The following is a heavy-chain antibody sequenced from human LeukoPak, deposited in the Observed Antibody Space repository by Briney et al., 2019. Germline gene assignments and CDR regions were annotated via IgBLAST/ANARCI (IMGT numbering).Heavy chain of an antibody. CDR1: GGSFSGYY. D-gene: IGHD3-22*01. Sequence: SETLSLTCAVYGGSFSGYYWSWFRQSPGKGLEWVGEINHSGSTNYNPSLKSRVTISVDTSKNQFSLKLSSVTAADTAVYYCARHAVPSSGYFYFDYWGQGTLVTVSS. CDR2: INHSGST. J-gene: IGHJ4*02. CDR3: ARHAVPSSGYFYFDY. V-gene: IGHV4-34*01.